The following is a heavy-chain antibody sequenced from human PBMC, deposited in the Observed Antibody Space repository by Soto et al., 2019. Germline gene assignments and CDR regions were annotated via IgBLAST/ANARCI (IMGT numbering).Heavy chain of an antibody. CDR3: VRAARIPNLLDF. Sequence: PGGSLRLSCAASEFTFSSYWMHWVRQAPGKGLVWVSRISTDGTSTNYADSVKGRFTISRDNPKNTLYLQMNSLRAEDTAVYFCVRAARIPNLLDFWGPGTLVTVSS. D-gene: IGHD6-6*01. CDR2: ISTDGTST. J-gene: IGHJ4*02. CDR1: EFTFSSYW. V-gene: IGHV3-74*01.